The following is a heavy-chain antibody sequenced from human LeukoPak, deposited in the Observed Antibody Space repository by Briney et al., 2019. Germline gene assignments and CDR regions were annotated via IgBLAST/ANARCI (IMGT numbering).Heavy chain of an antibody. J-gene: IGHJ4*02. Sequence: GGSLRLPCAASGFTFSSYAMSWVRQAPGKGLEWVSAISGSGGSTYYADSVKGRFTISRDNSKNTLYLQMNSLRAEDTAVYYCAKPLLWFGELYYFDYWGQGTLVTVSS. V-gene: IGHV3-23*01. CDR2: ISGSGGST. D-gene: IGHD3-10*01. CDR1: GFTFSSYA. CDR3: AKPLLWFGELYYFDY.